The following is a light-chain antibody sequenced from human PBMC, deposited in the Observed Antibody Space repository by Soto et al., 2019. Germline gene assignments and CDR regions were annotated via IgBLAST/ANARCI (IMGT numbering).Light chain of an antibody. CDR3: KQYVTYPWT. CDR2: GAS. J-gene: IGKJ1*01. CDR1: QRVISSY. V-gene: IGKV3-20*01. Sequence: EVVMTQSPATLSVSPGERATLSCRASQRVISSYLAWFQQRPGRAPRLLIYGASKRATDIQDRFTGSGSGTDFALTIRRLEPEDFAVYYCKQYVTYPWTFGQGTKVDIK.